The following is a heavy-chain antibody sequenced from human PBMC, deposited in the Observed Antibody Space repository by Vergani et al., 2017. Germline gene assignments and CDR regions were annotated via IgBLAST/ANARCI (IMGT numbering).Heavy chain of an antibody. CDR1: GGSVSSGSYY. CDR2: TYYSGST. Sequence: QVQLQESGPGLVKPSETLSLTCTVSGGSVSSGSYYWSWIRQPPGKGLEWIGYTYYSGSTNYNPSLKSRVTISVDTSKNQFSLKLSSVTAADTAVYYCARDTRVYDILTGYYTSYYYYGMDVWGQGTTVTVSS. V-gene: IGHV4-61*01. J-gene: IGHJ6*02. D-gene: IGHD3-9*01. CDR3: ARDTRVYDILTGYYTSYYYYGMDV.